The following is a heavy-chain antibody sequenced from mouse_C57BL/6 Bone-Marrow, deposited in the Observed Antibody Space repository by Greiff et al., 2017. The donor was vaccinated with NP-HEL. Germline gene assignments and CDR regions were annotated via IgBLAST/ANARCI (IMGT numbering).Heavy chain of an antibody. V-gene: IGHV1-74*01. CDR1: GYTFTSYW. J-gene: IGHJ1*03. CDR2: IHPSVSDT. D-gene: IGHD3-3*01. CDR3: ALGSLYWYFDV. Sequence: VQLQQPGAELVKPGASVKVSCKASGYTFTSYWMHWVKQRPGQGLEWIGRIHPSVSDTNYNQKFKGKATLTVDTSASTAYMQLSSLTSEDSAVYYCALGSLYWYFDVWGTGTTVTVSS.